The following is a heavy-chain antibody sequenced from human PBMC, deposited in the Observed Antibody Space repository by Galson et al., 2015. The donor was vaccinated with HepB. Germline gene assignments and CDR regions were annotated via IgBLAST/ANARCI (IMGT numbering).Heavy chain of an antibody. CDR3: AISHMAVDGSLLDY. Sequence: SVKVPCKASGHTFTGYFMHWVRQAPGQGLEWMGWISPNSGVTRYAQKFQGRVTLTRDTSINTAYLELSRLTADDTAVYYCAISHMAVDGSLLDYWGQGSLVTVSS. J-gene: IGHJ4*02. D-gene: IGHD6-19*01. CDR2: ISPNSGVT. V-gene: IGHV1-2*02. CDR1: GHTFTGYF.